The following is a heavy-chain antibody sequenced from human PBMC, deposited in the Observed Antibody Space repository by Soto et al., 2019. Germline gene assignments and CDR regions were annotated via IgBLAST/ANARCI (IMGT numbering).Heavy chain of an antibody. CDR1: GFSLDTNGVG. J-gene: IGHJ4*02. CDR2: IYWDDYR. D-gene: IGHD3-10*01. CDR3: AHTGSGLYPLDY. Sequence: QITLKESGPTLVKPTQTLTLTCTFSGFSLDTNGVGVGWIRQPPGKALEWVAVIYWDDYRHFSPSLESRLTTTKDTSKNLVVLTMTDMDPVDTATYYCAHTGSGLYPLDYWGQGTLVTVSS. V-gene: IGHV2-5*02.